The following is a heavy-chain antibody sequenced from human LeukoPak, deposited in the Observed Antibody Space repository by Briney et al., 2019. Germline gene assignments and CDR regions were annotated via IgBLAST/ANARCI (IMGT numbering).Heavy chain of an antibody. Sequence: SETLSLTCSVSGGSIYSGTYYWSWIRQPAGKGLEWIGRIYTSGSTNYHPSLKSRVTVSLDISKNQFSLKLSSVTAADTAVYYCARYTRGRNGMDVWGQGTTVTVSS. CDR1: GGSIYSGTYY. V-gene: IGHV4-61*02. CDR3: ARYTRGRNGMDV. CDR2: IYTSGST. J-gene: IGHJ6*02. D-gene: IGHD1-26*01.